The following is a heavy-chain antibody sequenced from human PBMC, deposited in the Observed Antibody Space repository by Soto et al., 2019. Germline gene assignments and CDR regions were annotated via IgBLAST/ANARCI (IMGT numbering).Heavy chain of an antibody. D-gene: IGHD2-2*01. Sequence: QVQLQQWGAGLLKPSETLSLTCDVSGGSLSDHYWSWIRQPPGKGLEWVGETNRGGSTNYNPSLESRLTISVDTSKNQVSLQLTSVTAADTAVYYCASRAYCTSIRCASGYWGQGISVTVSS. CDR3: ASRAYCTSIRCASGY. CDR1: GGSLSDHY. V-gene: IGHV4-34*01. J-gene: IGHJ1*01. CDR2: TNRGGST.